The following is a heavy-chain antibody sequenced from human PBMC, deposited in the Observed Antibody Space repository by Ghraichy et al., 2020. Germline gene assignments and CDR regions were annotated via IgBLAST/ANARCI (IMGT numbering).Heavy chain of an antibody. D-gene: IGHD2-2*01. CDR2: IIPILGIA. CDR1: GGTFSSYA. J-gene: IGHJ6*02. Sequence: SVKVSCKASGGTFSSYAISWVRQAPGQGLEWMGRIIPILGIANYAQKFQGRVTITADKSTSTAYMELSSLRSEDTAVYYCARDCIVVVPAAITRYYYGMDVWGQGTTVTVSS. V-gene: IGHV1-69*04. CDR3: ARDCIVVVPAAITRYYYGMDV.